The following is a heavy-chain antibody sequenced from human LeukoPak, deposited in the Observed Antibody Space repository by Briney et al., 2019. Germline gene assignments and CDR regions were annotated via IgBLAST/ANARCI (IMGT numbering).Heavy chain of an antibody. J-gene: IGHJ4*02. CDR2: IKQDGSEK. CDR3: ARGAGIVATTLDY. V-gene: IGHV3-7*01. Sequence: GGSLRLSCAASGFTFSSYWMSWVRQAPGEGLEWVANIKQDGSEKYYVDSVKGRFTISRDNTKNSLYLQMNSLRVEDTGVYYCARGAGIVATTLDYWGQGTLVTVSS. CDR1: GFTFSSYW. D-gene: IGHD5-12*01.